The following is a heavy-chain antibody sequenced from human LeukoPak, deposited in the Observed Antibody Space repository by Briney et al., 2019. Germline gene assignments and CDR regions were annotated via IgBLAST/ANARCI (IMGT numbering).Heavy chain of an antibody. D-gene: IGHD5-18*01. CDR3: AKVIDSYGQGDI. CDR2: ISISGAST. CDR1: GFTFSSYA. V-gene: IGHV3-23*01. J-gene: IGHJ3*02. Sequence: GGSLRLSCSASGFTFSSYAMTWVRQAPGKGLEWVSGISISGASTYYADSVKGRFTISRDNSKNTLYLQMNSLRAEDTAVYYCAKVIDSYGQGDIWGQGTMVTVSS.